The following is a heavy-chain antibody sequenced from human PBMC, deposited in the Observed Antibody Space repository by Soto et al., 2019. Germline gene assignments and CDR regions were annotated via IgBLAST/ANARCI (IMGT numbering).Heavy chain of an antibody. CDR2: ISAYNGNT. CDR1: GYTFTSYG. CDR3: ARDTYYDILTGYYGDFDY. Sequence: ASVKVSCKASGYTFTSYGISWVRQAPGQGLEWMGWISAYNGNTNYAQKLQGRVTMTTDTSTSTAYMELRSLRSDDTAVYYCARDTYYDILTGYYGDFDYWGQGTLVTVSS. V-gene: IGHV1-18*01. D-gene: IGHD3-9*01. J-gene: IGHJ4*02.